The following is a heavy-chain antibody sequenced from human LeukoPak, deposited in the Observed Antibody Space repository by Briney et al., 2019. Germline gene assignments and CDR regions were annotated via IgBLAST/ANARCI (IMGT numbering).Heavy chain of an antibody. V-gene: IGHV1-69*04. CDR1: GGTFSSYA. D-gene: IGHD1-26*01. CDR2: IIPILGIA. Sequence: SVKVSCKASGGTFSSYAISWVRQAPGQGLEWMGRIIPILGIANYAQKFQGKVTITADKSTSTAYMELSSLRSEDTAVYYCARARGAAHNWFDPWGQGTLVTVSS. CDR3: ARARGAAHNWFDP. J-gene: IGHJ5*02.